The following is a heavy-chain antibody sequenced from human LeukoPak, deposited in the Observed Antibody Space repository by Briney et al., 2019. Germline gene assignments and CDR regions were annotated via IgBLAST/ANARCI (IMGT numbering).Heavy chain of an antibody. CDR3: ARVNGYSNGWIDY. CDR1: GYTFTGYY. Sequence: ASVKVSCKASGYTFTGYYMHWVRQAPGQGLEWMGWINPNSGGTNYAQKFQGRVTMTRDTSISTAYMELRSLRSDDTAVYYCARVNGYSNGWIDYWGQGTLVTVSS. D-gene: IGHD5-18*01. CDR2: INPNSGGT. J-gene: IGHJ4*02. V-gene: IGHV1-2*02.